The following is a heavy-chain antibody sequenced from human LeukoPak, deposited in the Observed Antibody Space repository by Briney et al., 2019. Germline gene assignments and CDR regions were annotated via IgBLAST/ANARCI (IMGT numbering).Heavy chain of an antibody. J-gene: IGHJ5*02. CDR1: GYTFASYG. CDR3: ARDCDCSSTSCYTEEGWFDP. D-gene: IGHD2-2*02. Sequence: GAAVKVSCKASGYTFASYGISWVRQAPGQGLEWMGWISAYNGNTNYAQKLQGRVTMTTHTSTSTAYMELRSLRSDDTAVYYCARDCDCSSTSCYTEEGWFDPWGQGTLVTVSS. V-gene: IGHV1-18*01. CDR2: ISAYNGNT.